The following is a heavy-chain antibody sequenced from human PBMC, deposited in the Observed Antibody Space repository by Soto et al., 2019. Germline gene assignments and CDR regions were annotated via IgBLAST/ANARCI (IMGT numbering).Heavy chain of an antibody. CDR3: ARVGPTVDLYYYYGMDV. J-gene: IGHJ6*02. V-gene: IGHV4-31*03. D-gene: IGHD4-17*01. CDR2: IYYSGST. CDR1: GGSISSGGYY. Sequence: SETLSLTCTVSGGSISSGGYYWSWTRQHPGKGLEWIGYIYYSGSTYYNPSLKSRVTISVDTSKNQFSLKLSSVTAADTAVYYCARVGPTVDLYYYYGMDVWGQGTTVTVPS.